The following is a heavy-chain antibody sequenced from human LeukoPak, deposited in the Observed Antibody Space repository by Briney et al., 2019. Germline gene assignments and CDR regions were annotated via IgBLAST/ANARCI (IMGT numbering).Heavy chain of an antibody. J-gene: IGHJ3*01. V-gene: IGHV3-15*01. CDR2: ITSKTDGGTT. Sequence: GVSLRLSCGCSIHPHRYIQILWAPQAPGKGLEWGGRITSKTDGGTTNYAAHVKGRFTGSKDASKDTLYLQINSLKSEETAVYYCSTVCLYSAFDVLHRGTMVIVSS. CDR3: STVCLYSAFDV. D-gene: IGHD1-26*01. CDR1: IHPHRYIQ.